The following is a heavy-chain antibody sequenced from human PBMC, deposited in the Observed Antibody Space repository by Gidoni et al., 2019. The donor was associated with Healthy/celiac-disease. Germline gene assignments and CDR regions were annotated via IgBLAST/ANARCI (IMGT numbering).Heavy chain of an antibody. D-gene: IGHD2-15*01. CDR1: GFTFSSYA. Sequence: EVQLLESGGGLVQPGGSLRLSCAASGFTFSSYAMSWVRQAPGKGLEWVSAISGSGGSTYYADSVKGRFTISRDNSKNTLYLQMNSLRAEDTAVYYCAKVRRTRNLVVVVAATFDYWGQGTLVTVSS. CDR2: ISGSGGST. V-gene: IGHV3-23*01. J-gene: IGHJ4*02. CDR3: AKVRRTRNLVVVVAATFDY.